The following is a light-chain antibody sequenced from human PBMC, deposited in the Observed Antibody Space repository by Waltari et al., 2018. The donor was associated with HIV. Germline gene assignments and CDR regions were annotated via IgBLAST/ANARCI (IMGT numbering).Light chain of an antibody. CDR2: DTS. V-gene: IGLV7-46*01. Sequence: QAEVTQEPSLTVSPGGTVTLTCGSTIEIVTSGHHPSWFQKKPGQAPRTLISDTSHRHPWTPARFSGALFGGKAALTLSGAQPEDEAEYYCLLSYGGGHVAFGGGTKLTV. J-gene: IGLJ2*01. CDR3: LLSYGGGHVA. CDR1: IEIVTSGHH.